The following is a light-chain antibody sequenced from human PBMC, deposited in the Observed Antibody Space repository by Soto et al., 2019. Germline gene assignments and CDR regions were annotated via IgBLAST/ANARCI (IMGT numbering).Light chain of an antibody. V-gene: IGLV2-8*01. CDR2: EVY. J-gene: IGLJ2*01. Sequence: QSALTQPPSASGSPGQSVTISCTGSSTDIGGYDFVSWYQQQPGKAPRLLIYEVYKRTSAVPDRFSGSKSGNTASLTVSGLQGEHEADYYCSSFAHSTAPCVLFGGGAQLSVL. CDR1: STDIGGYDF. CDR3: SSFAHSTAPCVL.